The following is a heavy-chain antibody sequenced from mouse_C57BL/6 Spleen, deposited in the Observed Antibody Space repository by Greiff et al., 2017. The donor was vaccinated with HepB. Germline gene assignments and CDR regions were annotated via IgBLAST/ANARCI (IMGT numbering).Heavy chain of an antibody. CDR2: IDPSDSET. D-gene: IGHD1-1*01. CDR3: ARRGIYYGSSYFDY. J-gene: IGHJ2*01. CDR1: GYTFTSYW. V-gene: IGHV1-52*01. Sequence: VQLQQPGAELVRPGSSVKLSCKASGYTFTSYWMHWVKQRPIQGLEWIGNIDPSDSETHYNQKFKDKATLTVDKSSSTAYMQLSSLTSEDSAVYYCARRGIYYGSSYFDYWGQGTTLTVSS.